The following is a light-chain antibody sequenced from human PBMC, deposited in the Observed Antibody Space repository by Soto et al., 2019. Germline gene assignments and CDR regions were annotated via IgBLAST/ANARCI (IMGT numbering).Light chain of an antibody. CDR1: SSGVGGYKY. CDR3: CSYTGGTTLV. CDR2: EVS. V-gene: IGLV2-14*01. J-gene: IGLJ2*01. Sequence: QSALTQPASVSGSPGQSITISCTGSSSGVGGYKYVSWYQQHPGKAPKLMIFEVSNRPSGVSNRFSGSKSGNTASLTISGLQAEDEGDYYCCSYTGGTTLVCGGGTQLTVL.